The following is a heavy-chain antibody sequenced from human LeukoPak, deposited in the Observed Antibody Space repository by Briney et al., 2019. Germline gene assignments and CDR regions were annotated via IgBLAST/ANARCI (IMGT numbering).Heavy chain of an antibody. V-gene: IGHV4-59*01. J-gene: IGHJ5*02. D-gene: IGHD2-2*01. Sequence: RSSETLSLTCTVSGGSISSYYWSWIRQHPGKGLEWIGYIYYSGSTNYNPSLKSRVTISVDTSKNQFSLKLSSVTAADTAVYYCARAHVASSWFDPWGQGTLVTVSS. CDR1: GGSISSYY. CDR2: IYYSGST. CDR3: ARAHVASSWFDP.